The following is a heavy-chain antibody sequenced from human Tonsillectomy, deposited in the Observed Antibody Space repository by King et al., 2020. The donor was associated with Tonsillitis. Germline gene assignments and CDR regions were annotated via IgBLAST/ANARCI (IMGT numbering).Heavy chain of an antibody. CDR2: IYYSGST. Sequence: LQLQESGPGLVKPSETLSLTCIVSGGSISSSSYYWGWIRQPPGKGLEWIGSIYYSGSTYYNPSLKSRVTISVDTSKNQFSLKLSSVTAADTAVYYCARQDCTNGVCYGGWFDPWGQGTLVTVSS. CDR3: ARQDCTNGVCYGGWFDP. J-gene: IGHJ5*02. D-gene: IGHD2-8*01. V-gene: IGHV4-39*01. CDR1: GGSISSSSYY.